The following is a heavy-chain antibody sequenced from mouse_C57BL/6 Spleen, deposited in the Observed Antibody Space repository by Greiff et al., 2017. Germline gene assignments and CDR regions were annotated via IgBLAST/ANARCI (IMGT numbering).Heavy chain of an antibody. Sequence: EVKLQESGGGLVKPGGSLKLSCAASGFTFSSYAMSWVRQTPEKRLEWVATISDGGSYTYYPDNVKGRFTIYRDNAKNNLYLQMSHLKSEDTAMYYCARDKGYGYAMGCWGQGASVTVSS. CDR1: GFTFSSYA. J-gene: IGHJ4*01. V-gene: IGHV5-4*01. CDR3: ARDKGYGYAMGC. CDR2: ISDGGSYT. D-gene: IGHD2-2*01.